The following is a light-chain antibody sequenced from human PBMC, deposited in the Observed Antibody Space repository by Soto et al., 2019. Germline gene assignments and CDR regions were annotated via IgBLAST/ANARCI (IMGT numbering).Light chain of an antibody. Sequence: DIQMTQSPSSVSASVGDRVTITCRASQDISTWLAWYQQKPGKAPKLLIYAASSLFSGVPSRFSGSGSGTDFTLTISSLQPEDFATYYCQQYNTFWTFGQGTKVDIK. CDR2: AAS. CDR1: QDISTW. V-gene: IGKV1-12*01. J-gene: IGKJ1*01. CDR3: QQYNTFWT.